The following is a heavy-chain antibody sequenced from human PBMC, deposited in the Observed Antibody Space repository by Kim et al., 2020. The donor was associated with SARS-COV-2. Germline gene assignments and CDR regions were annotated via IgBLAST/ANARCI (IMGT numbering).Heavy chain of an antibody. D-gene: IGHD1-26*01. J-gene: IGHJ6*02. CDR3: ARDTPLGSGSYYYYYGMDV. Sequence: GRFTISRDNSKNTLYLQMNSLRAEDTAVYYCARDTPLGSGSYYYYYGMDVWGQGTTVTVSS. V-gene: IGHV3-53*01.